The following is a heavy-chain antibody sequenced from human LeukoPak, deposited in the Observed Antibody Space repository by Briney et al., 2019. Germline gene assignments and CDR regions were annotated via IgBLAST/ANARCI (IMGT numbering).Heavy chain of an antibody. CDR3: ARVARSTDSSDYYFDY. CDR1: GGSISSNNYY. Sequence: PSETLSLTCTVSGGSISSNNYYWGWIRQPPGKGLEWIGSVHYSGSSYYNPSLKSRLTISVDTSKSQFSLKLSSVTAADTAVYYCARVARSTDSSDYYFDYWGQGTLVTVSS. V-gene: IGHV4-39*07. J-gene: IGHJ4*02. CDR2: VHYSGSS. D-gene: IGHD3-22*01.